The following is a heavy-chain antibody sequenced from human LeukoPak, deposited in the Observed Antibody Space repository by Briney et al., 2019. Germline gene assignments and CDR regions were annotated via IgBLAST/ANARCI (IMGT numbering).Heavy chain of an antibody. CDR1: GGSFIGYY. D-gene: IGHD2-15*01. V-gene: IGHV4-34*01. CDR2: INHSGST. J-gene: IGHJ4*02. CDR3: ARQVGGSPDY. Sequence: SETLSLTCAVYGGSFIGYYWSWIRQPPGKGLEWIGEINHSGSTNYNPSLKSRVTISVDTSKNQFSLKLSSVTAADTAVYYCARQVGGSPDYWGQGTLVTVSS.